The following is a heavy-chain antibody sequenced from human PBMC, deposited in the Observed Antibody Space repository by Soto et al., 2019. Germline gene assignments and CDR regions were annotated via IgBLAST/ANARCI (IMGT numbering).Heavy chain of an antibody. CDR3: ARGAAAAPHYFDY. CDR1: GGSFSGYY. CDR2: INHSGST. V-gene: IGHV4-34*01. J-gene: IGHJ4*02. D-gene: IGHD6-13*01. Sequence: QVQLQQWGAGLLKPSETLSLTCAVYGGSFSGYYWSWIRQPPGKGLEWIGEINHSGSTNYNPSLKSRVTISVDTYKNQFSLKLSSVTAADTAVYYCARGAAAAPHYFDYWGQGTLVTGSS.